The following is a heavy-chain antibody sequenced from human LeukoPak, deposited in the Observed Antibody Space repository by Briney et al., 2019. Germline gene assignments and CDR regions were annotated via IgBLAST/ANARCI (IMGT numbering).Heavy chain of an antibody. D-gene: IGHD3-22*01. J-gene: IGHJ4*02. CDR2: ISSSGSTI. CDR3: ARDGLYYYDSSGYPDY. CDR1: GFTFSSYE. Sequence: PGGSLRLSCAASGFTFSSYEMNWVRQAPGKGLEWVSYISSSGSTIYYADSVKGRFTISRDNAKNSLYLQMNSLRAEDTAVYYCARDGLYYYDSSGYPDYWGQGTLVTVSS. V-gene: IGHV3-48*03.